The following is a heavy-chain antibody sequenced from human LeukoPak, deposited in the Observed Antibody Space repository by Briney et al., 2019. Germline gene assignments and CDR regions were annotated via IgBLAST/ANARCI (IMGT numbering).Heavy chain of an antibody. CDR1: GFTFSDYN. J-gene: IGHJ4*02. CDR2: IDGSHSTI. D-gene: IGHD4-23*01. V-gene: IGHV3-48*01. CDR3: VRDLRWSFDY. Sequence: GGSLRLSCAASGFTFSDYNMNWVRQAPGKGLEWISYIDGSHSTIYYADSVKGRFTISRDNAKNSLYLQMNSLRAEDTAVYYCVRDLRWSFDYWGQGTLVTVSS.